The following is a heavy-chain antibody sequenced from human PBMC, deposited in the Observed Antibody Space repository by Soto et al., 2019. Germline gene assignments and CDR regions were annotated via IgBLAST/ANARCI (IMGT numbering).Heavy chain of an antibody. CDR2: IIPLFGTS. CDR1: GGTFSRYG. D-gene: IGHD2-2*01. CDR3: ARGVPAANYYYYGMDV. J-gene: IGHJ6*02. V-gene: IGHV1-69*06. Sequence: QVQLVQSGAEVKEPGSSVKVSCKASGGTFSRYGINWVRQAPGQGLEWMGGIIPLFGTSNYAQKFQGRVTMTRDTSISTAYMELSRLRSDDTAVYYCARGVPAANYYYYGMDVWGQGTTVTVSS.